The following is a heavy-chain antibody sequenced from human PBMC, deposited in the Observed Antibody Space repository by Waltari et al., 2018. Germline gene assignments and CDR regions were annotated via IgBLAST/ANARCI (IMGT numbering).Heavy chain of an antibody. CDR3: AKNNYRLNAFDI. J-gene: IGHJ3*02. V-gene: IGHV3-30-3*02. CDR2: ISYDGNNK. Sequence: QVQVVESGGGVVQPGRSLRLSCAASGFTFISYSMDWVRQAPGTGLEWVAVISYDGNNKYYAGSVWGRFTISRENSKNTLLLQMNSLRAEDTAVYYCAKNNYRLNAFDIWGQGTMVTVSS. D-gene: IGHD3-10*01. CDR1: GFTFISYS.